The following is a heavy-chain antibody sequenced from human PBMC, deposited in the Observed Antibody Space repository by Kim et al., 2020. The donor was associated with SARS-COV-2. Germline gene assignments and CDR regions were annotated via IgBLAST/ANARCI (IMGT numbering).Heavy chain of an antibody. CDR3: ALDSNYYDSSGYRFDY. D-gene: IGHD3-22*01. Sequence: ASVKVSCKASGYTFTSYGISWVRQAPGQGLEWMGWISAYNGNTNYAQKLQGRVTMTTDTSTSTAYMELRSLRSDDTAVYYCALDSNYYDSSGYRFDYWGQGTLVTVSS. V-gene: IGHV1-18*01. J-gene: IGHJ4*02. CDR1: GYTFTSYG. CDR2: ISAYNGNT.